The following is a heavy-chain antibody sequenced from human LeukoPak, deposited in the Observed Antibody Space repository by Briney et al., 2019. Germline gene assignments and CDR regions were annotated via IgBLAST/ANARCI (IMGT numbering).Heavy chain of an antibody. J-gene: IGHJ4*02. Sequence: PGGSLRLSCAASGFTFSSYSVSWVRQAPGKGLEWVSAISSSGGSTDYTDSVKGRFTISRDNSKITLYLQMNSLRAEDTAVYYCAKKMSITAASQVDYWGQGTLVTVSS. CDR3: AKKMSITAASQVDY. CDR2: ISSSGGST. CDR1: GFTFSSYS. V-gene: IGHV3-23*01. D-gene: IGHD1-20*01.